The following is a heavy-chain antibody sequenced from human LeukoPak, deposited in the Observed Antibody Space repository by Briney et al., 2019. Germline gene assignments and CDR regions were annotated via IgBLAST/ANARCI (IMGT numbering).Heavy chain of an antibody. J-gene: IGHJ1*01. CDR2: IKQDGTER. Sequence: PGGSLRLSCAASGFDFKTYSMSWARQAPGKGLEWVANIKQDGTERYYVDSVKGRFTISRDNAKNTLYLQMNSLRVEDTAVYYCARVGYYDSSNYYAYFQHWGQGTLVTVSS. V-gene: IGHV3-7*01. CDR1: GFDFKTYS. D-gene: IGHD3-22*01. CDR3: ARVGYYDSSNYYAYFQH.